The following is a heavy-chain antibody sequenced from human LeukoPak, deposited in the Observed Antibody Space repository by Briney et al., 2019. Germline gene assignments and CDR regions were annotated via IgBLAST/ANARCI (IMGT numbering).Heavy chain of an antibody. CDR3: AREGSMTARPFVSIDY. Sequence: SETLSLTCTVSGGSIRTYYWSWIRQPAGKALEWIGRIHTSGSTDYNPSLESRVCMSVDTSKNQFSLKLRSVTAADTAVYYCAREGSMTARPFVSIDYWGQGALVTVSS. J-gene: IGHJ4*02. D-gene: IGHD6-6*01. V-gene: IGHV4-4*07. CDR2: IHTSGST. CDR1: GGSIRTYY.